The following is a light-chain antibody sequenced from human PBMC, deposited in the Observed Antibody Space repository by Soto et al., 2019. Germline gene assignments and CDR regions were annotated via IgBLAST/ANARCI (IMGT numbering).Light chain of an antibody. CDR1: RDVGSD. CDR2: AAS. CDR3: LQDYGDSWT. J-gene: IGKJ1*01. Sequence: QMTQSPSSLSASVGEKIIITCRASRDVGSDVSWYQQKPGQAPKLLIYAASNLYTGVPSRFSGSRSGTEFTLTISSLQREDFASYYCLQDYGDSWTFGQGTKVDIK. V-gene: IGKV1-6*01.